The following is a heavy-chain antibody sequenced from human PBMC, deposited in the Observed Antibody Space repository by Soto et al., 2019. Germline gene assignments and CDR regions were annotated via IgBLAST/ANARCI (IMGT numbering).Heavy chain of an antibody. V-gene: IGHV3-21*01. CDR2: ISSTTNYI. Sequence: PGGSLRLSCAASGFTFTRYSMNWVRQAPGKGLEWVSSISSTTNYIYYADSMKGRFTVSRDNAKNSVYLEMNSLSAEDTAVYYCARESEDLTSNFDHQGQATLGTLSS. CDR1: GFTFTRYS. J-gene: IGHJ4*02. CDR3: ARESEDLTSNFDH.